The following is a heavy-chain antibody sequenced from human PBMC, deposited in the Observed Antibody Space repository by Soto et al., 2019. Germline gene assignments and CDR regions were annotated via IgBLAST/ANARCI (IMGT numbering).Heavy chain of an antibody. CDR1: GDSVSSNGAC. J-gene: IGHJ6*02. V-gene: IGHV6-1*01. Sequence: SQTLSLTCVISGDSVSSNGACWNWIRQSPSRGLQWLGRIYYRSKWFHDYAASVESRMAINPDTSRNQFSLQLNYVTPEDTAVYYCARVHCSAGTCLDGLDFWGQGTTFTVSS. CDR2: IYYRSKWFH. D-gene: IGHD2-15*01. CDR3: ARVHCSAGTCLDGLDF.